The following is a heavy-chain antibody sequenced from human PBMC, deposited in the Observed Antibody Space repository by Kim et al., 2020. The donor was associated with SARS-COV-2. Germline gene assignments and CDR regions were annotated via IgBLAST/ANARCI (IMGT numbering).Heavy chain of an antibody. V-gene: IGHV3-21*01. CDR2: SDYQ. Sequence: SDYQYSADSVKGRFIISRDNAKNSLYLQLNSLRAEDTAVYYCAISEGGVWGQGTLVTVSS. D-gene: IGHD2-8*02. CDR3: AISEGGV. J-gene: IGHJ4*02.